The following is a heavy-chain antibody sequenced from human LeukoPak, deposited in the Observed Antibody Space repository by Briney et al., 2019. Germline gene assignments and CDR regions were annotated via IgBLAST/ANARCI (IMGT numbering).Heavy chain of an antibody. Sequence: QTGGSLRLSCAASGFTFSEHYMDWVRQTPGKGLEWIGRTRNKANSYSTEYAASVKGRSTISRDDSKSIAYLQMNSLKTEDTAVYYYTRYYGDPPAFDPWGQGTLVTVSS. CDR2: TRNKANSYST. D-gene: IGHD4-17*01. CDR3: TRYYGDPPAFDP. J-gene: IGHJ5*02. CDR1: GFTFSEHY. V-gene: IGHV3-72*01.